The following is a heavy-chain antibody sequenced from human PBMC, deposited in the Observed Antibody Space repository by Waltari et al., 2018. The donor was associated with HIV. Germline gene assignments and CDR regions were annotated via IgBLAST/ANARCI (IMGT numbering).Heavy chain of an antibody. V-gene: IGHV1-69*01. Sequence: ELVPSGAEVHKPASSVKVSCKPAGVTDSGYAVAWVRQAPGQGLEWMGGIIPLFGTVHYAQKFQGRVTITSDGSMSTVYMELSSLRSEDTAVYYCARDKAHNDVWSGYVSWGQGTLVTVSS. CDR3: ARDKAHNDVWSGYVS. D-gene: IGHD3-3*01. CDR1: GVTDSGYA. CDR2: IIPLFGTV. J-gene: IGHJ5*02.